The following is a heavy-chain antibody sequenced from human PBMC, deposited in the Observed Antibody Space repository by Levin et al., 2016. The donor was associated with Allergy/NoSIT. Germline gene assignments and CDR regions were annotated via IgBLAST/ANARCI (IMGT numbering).Heavy chain of an antibody. Sequence: GGSLRLSCTLSGGTFRAYTMVWVRQPPGKGLEWVAGITYRGFASYYAESVKGRFAISRDDSRDMVFLEMNNLRHDDSALYYCATGRGFIDYWGQGTLVNVSS. CDR2: ITYRGFAS. CDR1: GGTFRAYT. J-gene: IGHJ4*02. V-gene: IGHV3-30*03. D-gene: IGHD3-10*01. CDR3: ATGRGFIDY.